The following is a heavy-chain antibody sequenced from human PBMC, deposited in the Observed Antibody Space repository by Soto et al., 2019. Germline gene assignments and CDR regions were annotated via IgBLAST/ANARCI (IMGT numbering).Heavy chain of an antibody. CDR1: GYSFTSYW. J-gene: IGHJ3*02. D-gene: IGHD5-12*01. Sequence: PGESLKISCKGSGYSFTSYWIGWVRQMPGKGLEWMGIIYPGDSDTRYSPSFQGQVTISADKSISTAYLQWSSLKASDTAMYYCAGTLREYSGYDAFDIWGQGTMVTVSS. V-gene: IGHV5-51*01. CDR3: AGTLREYSGYDAFDI. CDR2: IYPGDSDT.